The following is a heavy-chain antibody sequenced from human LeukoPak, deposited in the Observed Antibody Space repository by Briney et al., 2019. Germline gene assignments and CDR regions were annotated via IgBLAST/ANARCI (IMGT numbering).Heavy chain of an antibody. Sequence: GASVKVSCKASRGTFSSYAISWVRQAPGQGLEWMGRIIPILGIANYAQKFQGRVTMTTDTSTSTAYMELRSLRSDDTAVYYCGVDGDYGGGQGTLVTVSS. CDR2: IIPILGIA. J-gene: IGHJ4*02. D-gene: IGHD4-17*01. V-gene: IGHV1-69*04. CDR3: GVDGDYG. CDR1: RGTFSSYA.